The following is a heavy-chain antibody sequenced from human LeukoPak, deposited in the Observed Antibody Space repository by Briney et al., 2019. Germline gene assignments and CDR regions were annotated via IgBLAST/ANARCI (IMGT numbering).Heavy chain of an antibody. CDR3: ARDSYCSGGTCYSSAEYFQH. D-gene: IGHD2-15*01. J-gene: IGHJ1*01. V-gene: IGHV3-74*01. Sequence: PGGSLRLSCAASGFTLSSYWMHWVRQAPGKGLVWVSRINSEGSFINYADSVKGRFTISRDNAKNTLYLQMNSLRAEDTAVYYCARDSYCSGGTCYSSAEYFQHWGQGTLVTVSS. CDR1: GFTLSSYW. CDR2: INSEGSFI.